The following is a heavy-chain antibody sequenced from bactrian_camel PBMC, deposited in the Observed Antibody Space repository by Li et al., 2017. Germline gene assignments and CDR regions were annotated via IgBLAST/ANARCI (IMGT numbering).Heavy chain of an antibody. CDR3: FVSVGQSN. V-gene: IGHV3S53*01. CDR1: GSWYSETTSKYGRLL. CDR2: IDTPGTT. J-gene: IGHJ4*01. D-gene: IGHD1*01. Sequence: QVQLVESGGGSVQAGGSLRLSCSASGSWYSETTSKYGRLLMAWFRQAPDQEREAVAAIDTPGTTTYSKSVKGRFTISRDNAKNTVSLQMNDLKPEDTGVYYNFVSVGQSNWGQGTQVTVS.